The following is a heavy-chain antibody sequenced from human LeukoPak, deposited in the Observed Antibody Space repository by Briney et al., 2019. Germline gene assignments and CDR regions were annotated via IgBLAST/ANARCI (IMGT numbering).Heavy chain of an antibody. CDR3: ARYQAAPGLNWLDP. CDR2: IYPGASDT. J-gene: IGHJ5*02. D-gene: IGHD2-15*01. V-gene: IGHV5-51*01. Sequence: PAESLKISCKGSKYSFTNYWIAWVRQMPGKGLEWMGIIYPGASDTRYSPSFQGQVTISADKSINTGYLQWTSLKASDTAIYYCARYQAAPGLNWLDPWGQGTLVTVSA. CDR1: KYSFTNYW.